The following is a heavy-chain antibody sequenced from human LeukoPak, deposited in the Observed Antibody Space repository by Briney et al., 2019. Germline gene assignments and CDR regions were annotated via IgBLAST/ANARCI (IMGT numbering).Heavy chain of an antibody. J-gene: IGHJ4*02. D-gene: IGHD6-25*01. V-gene: IGHV6-1*01. CDR3: ARSVSSVSYRIDY. Sequence: SKTLSRTCAISGDSVSSNSASCSWGRQFASGCRGWVGRTYYRSKWYNDYEVSVKSRITINPDTSTNHFSLQLNSVTPEDTAVYYCARSVSSVSYRIDYWGPGTLVTVSS. CDR2: TYYRSKWYN. CDR1: GDSVSSNSAS.